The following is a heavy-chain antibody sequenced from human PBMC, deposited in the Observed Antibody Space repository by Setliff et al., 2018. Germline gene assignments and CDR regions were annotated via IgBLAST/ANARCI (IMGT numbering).Heavy chain of an antibody. CDR3: ARYITGTTPADY. CDR2: INPSGGLT. J-gene: IGHJ4*02. CDR1: GYTFTDYA. D-gene: IGHD1-7*01. V-gene: IGHV1-46*01. Sequence: ASVKVSCKASGYTFTDYAMHWVRQAPGQRLEWMGIINPSGGLTRYAQKFQGKVTMTRDTSTSTVYMEVSSLRSDDTAVYYCARYITGTTPADYWGQGTLVTVSS.